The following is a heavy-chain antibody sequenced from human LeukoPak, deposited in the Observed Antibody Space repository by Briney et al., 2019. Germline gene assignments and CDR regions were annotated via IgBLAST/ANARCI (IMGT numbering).Heavy chain of an antibody. J-gene: IGHJ4*02. V-gene: IGHV3-23*01. CDR2: ISASGGST. CDR3: AKGTVVVPAAMN. D-gene: IGHD2-2*01. CDR1: GFTFSSSA. Sequence: PGGSLRLSCAASGFTFSSSAMSWVRQVPGKGLEWVSGISASGGSTYYADSVKGRFTISRDNSKNTLYLQMNSLRAEDTAVYYCAKGTVVVPAAMNWGQGTLVTVSS.